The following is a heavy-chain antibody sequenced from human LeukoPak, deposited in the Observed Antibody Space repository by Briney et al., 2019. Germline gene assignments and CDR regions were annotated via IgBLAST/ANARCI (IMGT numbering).Heavy chain of an antibody. J-gene: IGHJ5*02. CDR3: ARDPWRGGGGGNWFDP. D-gene: IGHD2-15*01. CDR1: GYTFTSYG. Sequence: ASVKVSCKASGYTFTSYGISWVRQAPGQGLEWMGWISAYNGNTNYAQKLQGRVTMTTDTSTSTAYMELRSLRSDDTAVYYRARDPWRGGGGGNWFDPWGQGTLVTVSS. CDR2: ISAYNGNT. V-gene: IGHV1-18*01.